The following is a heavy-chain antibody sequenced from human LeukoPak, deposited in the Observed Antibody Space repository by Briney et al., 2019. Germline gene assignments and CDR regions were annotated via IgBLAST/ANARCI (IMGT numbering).Heavy chain of an antibody. Sequence: KPSETLSLTCTVSGGSTSSYYWSWIRQPPGKGLEWIGYIYYSGSTYYNPSLKSRVTISVDTSKNQFSLKLSSVTAADTAVYYCARDSGPGAFDIWDQGTMVTVSS. D-gene: IGHD5-12*01. J-gene: IGHJ3*02. CDR1: GGSTSSYY. CDR3: ARDSGPGAFDI. CDR2: IYYSGST. V-gene: IGHV4-59*12.